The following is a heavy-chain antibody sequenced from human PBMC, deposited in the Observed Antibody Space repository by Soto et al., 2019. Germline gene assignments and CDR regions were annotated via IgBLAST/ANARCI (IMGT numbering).Heavy chain of an antibody. J-gene: IGHJ6*02. CDR2: ISWDGGST. Sequence: GGSLRLSCAASGFTFDDYTMHWVRQAPGKGLEWVSLISWDGGSTYYADSVKGRFTIYRDNSKNSLYLQMNSLRTEATALYYCAKDRARGYYYYGMDVWGQGTTVTVSS. CDR1: GFTFDDYT. V-gene: IGHV3-43*01. CDR3: AKDRARGYYYYGMDV.